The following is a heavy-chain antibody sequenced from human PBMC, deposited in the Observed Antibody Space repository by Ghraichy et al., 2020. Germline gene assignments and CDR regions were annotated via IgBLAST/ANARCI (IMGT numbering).Heavy chain of an antibody. CDR2: IYYSGST. D-gene: IGHD3-3*01. V-gene: IGHV4-59*01. J-gene: IGHJ2*01. Sequence: SETLSLTCTVSGGSISSYYWSWIRQPPGKGLEWIGYIYYSGSTNYNPSLKSRVTISVDTSKNQFSLKLSSVTAADTAVYYCARVSESYDFWSGPKSYFDLWGRGTLVTVSS. CDR3: ARVSESYDFWSGPKSYFDL. CDR1: GGSISSYY.